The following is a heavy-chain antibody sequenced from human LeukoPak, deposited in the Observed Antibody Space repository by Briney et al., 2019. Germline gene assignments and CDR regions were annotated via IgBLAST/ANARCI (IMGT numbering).Heavy chain of an antibody. CDR1: GFTFGTYG. J-gene: IGHJ2*01. CDR3: ARELVSLGTGYFDL. D-gene: IGHD7-27*01. Sequence: GGSLRLSCEASGFTFGTYGMTWVRQAPGKGLEWVSGITGSSTWTYYADSVRGRFTISRDNSKNTLHLQMNDLTADDTAIYYCARELVSLGTGYFDLWGRGTLVTVSS. CDR2: ITGSSTWT. V-gene: IGHV3-23*01.